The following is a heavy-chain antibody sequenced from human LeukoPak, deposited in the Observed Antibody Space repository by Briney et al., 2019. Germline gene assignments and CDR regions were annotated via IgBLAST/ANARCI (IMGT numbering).Heavy chain of an antibody. CDR2: INPAGSDK. CDR3: ARLTTMVTTFVY. D-gene: IGHD5-18*01. Sequence: XGSLRLSCAASGFTLVSYWMSWVRQAPGKGLERGASINPAGSDKFYVDSVKGRFTISRDNAENSFYLQMNSLRGEDTAVYYCARLTTMVTTFVYWGQGALVTVSS. CDR1: GFTLVSYW. V-gene: IGHV3-7*01. J-gene: IGHJ4*02.